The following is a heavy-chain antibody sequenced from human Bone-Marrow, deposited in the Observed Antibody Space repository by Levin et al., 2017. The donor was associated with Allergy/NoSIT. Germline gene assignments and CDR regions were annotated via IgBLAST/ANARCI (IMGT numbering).Heavy chain of an antibody. Sequence: GGSLRLSCAASGFTLSQYWMTWVRQAPGKGLEWVAKIKPDGSEKYYVDSVKGRFTISRDNTRKSLSLEMNNLRSADTAVYFCARDSFSTSSGLDYYYGLDVWSQGTTVTVS. CDR3: ARDSFSTSSGLDYYYGLDV. D-gene: IGHD6-6*01. CDR1: GFTLSQYW. CDR2: IKPDGSEK. V-gene: IGHV3-7*01. J-gene: IGHJ6*02.